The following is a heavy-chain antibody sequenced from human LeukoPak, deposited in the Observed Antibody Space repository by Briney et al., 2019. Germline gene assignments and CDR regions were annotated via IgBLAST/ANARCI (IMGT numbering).Heavy chain of an antibody. V-gene: IGHV3-7*01. CDR3: ARGGRYPDD. CDR2: IKPDGSEQ. D-gene: IGHD6-19*01. CDR1: GGSISSSSYY. Sequence: ETLSLTCTVSGGSISSSSYYWGWIRQPPGKGLEWVATIKPDGSEQYYVDSVKGRFTISRDNAKNSLYLQMKSLRAEDTAVYHCARGGRYPDDWGQGTLVTVSS. J-gene: IGHJ4*02.